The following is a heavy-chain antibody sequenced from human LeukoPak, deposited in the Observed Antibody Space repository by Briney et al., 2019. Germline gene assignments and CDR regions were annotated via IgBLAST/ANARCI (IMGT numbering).Heavy chain of an antibody. D-gene: IGHD3-22*01. CDR1: GYSFTSYW. CDR2: IYPGDSDT. J-gene: IGHJ6*03. V-gene: IGHV5-51*01. Sequence: GESLKISCKGSGYSFTSYWIGWVRQMPGKGLEWMGIIYPGDSDTRYSPSFQGQVTISADKSISTAYLQWSSLKASDTAMYYCARGNNYYDSSGYGIYYMDVWGKGTTVTVSS. CDR3: ARGNNYYDSSGYGIYYMDV.